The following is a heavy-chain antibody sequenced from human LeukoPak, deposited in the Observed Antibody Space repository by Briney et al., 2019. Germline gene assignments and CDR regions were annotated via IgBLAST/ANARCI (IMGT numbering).Heavy chain of an antibody. D-gene: IGHD4-17*01. Sequence: ASVKVSCKASGYTFTSYGISWVRQAPGQGLEWMGWISAYNGNTNYAQKFQGRVTMTRDTSISTAYMELSRLRSDDTAVYYCALRYPEFDYWGQGTLVTVSS. V-gene: IGHV1-18*01. CDR1: GYTFTSYG. CDR2: ISAYNGNT. J-gene: IGHJ4*02. CDR3: ALRYPEFDY.